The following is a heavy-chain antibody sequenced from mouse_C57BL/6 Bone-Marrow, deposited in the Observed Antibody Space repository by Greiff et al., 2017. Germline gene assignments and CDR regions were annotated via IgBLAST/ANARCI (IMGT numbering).Heavy chain of an antibody. CDR1: GYSFTDYN. V-gene: IGHV1-39*01. Sequence: EVKLQESGPELVKPGASVKISCKASGYSFTDYNMNWVKQSHGKSLEWIGVINPKYGTTSYNQKFKGKATLTVDQSSSTAYMQLNSLTSEDSAVYYCARSGLGPHFDYWGQGTTLTVSS. D-gene: IGHD4-1*01. CDR3: ARSGLGPHFDY. J-gene: IGHJ2*01. CDR2: INPKYGTT.